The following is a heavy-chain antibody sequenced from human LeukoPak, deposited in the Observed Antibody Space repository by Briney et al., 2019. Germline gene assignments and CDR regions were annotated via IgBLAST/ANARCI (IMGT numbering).Heavy chain of an antibody. Sequence: SETLSLTCTVSGGSISSYYWSWVRQPPGKGLEWIGYIYYSGSTNYNPSLKSRVTISVDTSKNQFSLKLSSVTAADTAVYYWARRGLVRAAFDIWGQGTMVTVSS. CDR3: ARRGLVRAAFDI. CDR2: IYYSGST. J-gene: IGHJ3*02. V-gene: IGHV4-59*08. D-gene: IGHD6-19*01. CDR1: GGSISSYY.